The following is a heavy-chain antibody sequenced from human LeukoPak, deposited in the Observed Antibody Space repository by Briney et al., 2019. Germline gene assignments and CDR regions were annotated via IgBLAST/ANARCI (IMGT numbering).Heavy chain of an antibody. V-gene: IGHV1-8*03. D-gene: IGHD2-2*01. CDR3: ARAIRYQLLSDY. Sequence: ASVKVSCKTSGYTFSTCDINWLRQAAGQGLEWMGWMNPNSANTGFAQKFQGRAAITRDTSTATAYLELSSLTSEDTAVYYCARAIRYQLLSDYWGQGTLVTVSS. CDR2: MNPNSANT. J-gene: IGHJ4*02. CDR1: GYTFSTCD.